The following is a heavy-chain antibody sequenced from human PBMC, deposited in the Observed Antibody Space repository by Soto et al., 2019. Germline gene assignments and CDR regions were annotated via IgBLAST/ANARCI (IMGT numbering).Heavy chain of an antibody. Sequence: QVQLVQSGAEVKKPGSSVKVSCKASGGTFSSYAISWVRQAPGQGLEWMGGIISISGTANYAQKFQGRVTITADESTSTAYMELSSLRSEDTAVYYCARSQGSSTSLEIYYYYYYGMDVWGQATTVTVSS. CDR3: ARSQGSSTSLEIYYYYYYGMDV. J-gene: IGHJ6*02. V-gene: IGHV1-69*01. CDR1: GGTFSSYA. CDR2: IISISGTA. D-gene: IGHD2-2*01.